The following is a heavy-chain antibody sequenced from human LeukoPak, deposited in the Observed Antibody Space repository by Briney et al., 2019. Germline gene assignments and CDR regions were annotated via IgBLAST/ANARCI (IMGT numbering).Heavy chain of an antibody. CDR1: GFKFTAYS. V-gene: IGHV3-21*01. Sequence: GGSLRLSCVTSGFKFTAYSVNWVRQAPGRGLEWVSSVSGNSTYTYYADSVMGRFTMSRDNAKNSLYLQMNSLRADDTAVYYCARNIPLGNYYFDYWGQGVLVTVSS. CDR3: ARNIPLGNYYFDY. CDR2: VSGNSTYT. D-gene: IGHD2-2*02. J-gene: IGHJ4*02.